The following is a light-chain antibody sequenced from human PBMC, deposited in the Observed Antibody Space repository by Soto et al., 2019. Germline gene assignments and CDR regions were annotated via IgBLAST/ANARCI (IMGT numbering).Light chain of an antibody. CDR2: GAS. J-gene: IGKJ1*01. V-gene: IGKV3-15*01. CDR1: QRVSGN. Sequence: IVLTQSPATLSVSPGERATLFCRASQRVSGNLAWYQQKPGQAPRLLMYGASMRATGFPDRFSGSGSGTEFTLTISSLQSDDVAAYYCQQYSDWPPWTFGQGTKVDIK. CDR3: QQYSDWPPWT.